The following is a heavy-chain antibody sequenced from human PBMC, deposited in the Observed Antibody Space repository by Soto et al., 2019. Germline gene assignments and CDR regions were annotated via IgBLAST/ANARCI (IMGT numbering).Heavy chain of an antibody. Sequence: EVQLVESGGGLVQPGRSLRLSCAASGFTLRNSAMHWVRQVQGGGLEWVSGISASGNVGYADSVMGRFTISRDVAKRSLYLQMNSLTTEDTASYYCVKDILAGGADVWGQGSTVTVSS. D-gene: IGHD3-10*01. V-gene: IGHV3-9*01. J-gene: IGHJ6*02. CDR3: VKDILAGGADV. CDR1: GFTLRNSA. CDR2: ISASGNV.